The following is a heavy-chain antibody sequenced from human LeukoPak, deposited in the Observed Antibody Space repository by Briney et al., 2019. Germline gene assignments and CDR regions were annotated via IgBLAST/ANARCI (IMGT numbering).Heavy chain of an antibody. CDR3: AKAPGIAAAGPHYVFDY. D-gene: IGHD6-13*01. CDR1: GFTFSSYA. J-gene: IGHJ4*02. CDR2: ISGSGGST. V-gene: IGHV3-23*01. Sequence: GGSLRLSCAASGFTFSSYAMSWVRQAPGKGLELVSAISGSGGSTYYADSVKGRFTISRDNSKNTLYLQMNSLRAEDTAVYYCAKAPGIAAAGPHYVFDYWGQGTLVTVSS.